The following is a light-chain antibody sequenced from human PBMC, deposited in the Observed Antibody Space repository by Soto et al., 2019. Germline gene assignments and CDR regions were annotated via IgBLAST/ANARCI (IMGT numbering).Light chain of an antibody. V-gene: IGLV1-44*01. Sequence: QSVLTQSPSASGTPGQRVTISCSGSFSNIGSNTVNWYEQLPGTAPKLLIYSNNQRPSGVPDRISGTKSGTSASLAIRGLQSDDEADDDCAAWDDSLNGVVFGGGTQLTVL. CDR1: FSNIGSNT. CDR3: AAWDDSLNGVV. CDR2: SNN. J-gene: IGLJ2*01.